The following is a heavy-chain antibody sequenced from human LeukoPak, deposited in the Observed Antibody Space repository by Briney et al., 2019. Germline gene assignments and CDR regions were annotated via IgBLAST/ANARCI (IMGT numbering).Heavy chain of an antibody. CDR1: GGSISSSSYY. J-gene: IGHJ4*02. D-gene: IGHD4-17*01. CDR3: ARVGLPAPMTTATTTDY. Sequence: SETLSLTCTVSGGSISSSSYYWGCIRQPPGKGLEWIGSIYYSGSTYYNPSLKSRVTISVDTSKNQFSLKLSSVTAADTAVYYCARVGLPAPMTTATTTDYWGQGTLVTVSS. V-gene: IGHV4-39*07. CDR2: IYYSGST.